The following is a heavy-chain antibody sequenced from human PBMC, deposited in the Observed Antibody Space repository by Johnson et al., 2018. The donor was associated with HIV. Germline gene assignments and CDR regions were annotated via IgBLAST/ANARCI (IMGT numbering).Heavy chain of an antibody. CDR1: GFTFSSYW. J-gene: IGHJ3*02. Sequence: MLLVESGGGLVQPGGSLRLSCAASGFTFSSYWMHWVRQAPGKGLEWVGRIKSKTDGGTTDYAAPVKGRFTISRDDSKNTLYLQMNSLKTEDTAVYYCTTAYQQGLGPDDAFDIWGQGTMVTVSS. CDR2: IKSKTDGGTT. D-gene: IGHD6-19*01. CDR3: TTAYQQGLGPDDAFDI. V-gene: IGHV3-15*01.